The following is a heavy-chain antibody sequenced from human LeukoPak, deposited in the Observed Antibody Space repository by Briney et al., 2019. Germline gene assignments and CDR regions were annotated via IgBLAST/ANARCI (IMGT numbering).Heavy chain of an antibody. CDR1: GGSIRSYS. CDR3: ARVYSGYDLPGSLANYYFDY. V-gene: IGHV4-4*07. D-gene: IGHD5-12*01. Sequence: PSETLSLTCTVSGGSIRSYSWSWIRQPPGKGLEWIGRFYSGGSDDYNPSHKSRVTMSVDTSKNQFSLKLSSVTAADTAVYYCARVYSGYDLPGSLANYYFDYWGQGTLVTVSS. J-gene: IGHJ4*02. CDR2: FYSGGSD.